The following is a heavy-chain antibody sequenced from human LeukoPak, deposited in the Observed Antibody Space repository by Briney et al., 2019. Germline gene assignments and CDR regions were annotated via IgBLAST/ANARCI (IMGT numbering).Heavy chain of an antibody. CDR1: GYTFTSYG. J-gene: IGHJ4*02. D-gene: IGHD2-15*01. V-gene: IGHV1-18*01. CDR3: ARRPRGYCSGGSCYSYYFDY. Sequence: ASVKVSCKASGYTFTSYGISWVRQAPGQGLEWMGWISAYNGNTNYAQKLQGRVTMTTDTSTSTAYMELSSLRSEDTAVYYCARRPRGYCSGGSCYSYYFDYWGQGTLVTVSS. CDR2: ISAYNGNT.